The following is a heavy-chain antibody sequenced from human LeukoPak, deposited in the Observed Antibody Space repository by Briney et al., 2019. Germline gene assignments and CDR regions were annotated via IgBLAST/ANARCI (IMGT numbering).Heavy chain of an antibody. CDR1: GGSFSGYY. Sequence: SETLSLTCSVYGGSFSGYYWSWIRQPPGKGLEWIGEINHSGGTNYNPSLKSRVTISVDTSNNQFSLKLSSVTAADTAVYYCARAYHSSWYLNWFDPWGQGTLVTVSS. CDR2: INHSGGT. CDR3: ARAYHSSWYLNWFDP. J-gene: IGHJ5*02. D-gene: IGHD6-13*01. V-gene: IGHV4-34*01.